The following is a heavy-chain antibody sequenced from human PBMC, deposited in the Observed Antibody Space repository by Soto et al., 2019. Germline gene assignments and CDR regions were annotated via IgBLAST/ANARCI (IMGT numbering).Heavy chain of an antibody. V-gene: IGHV3-23*01. J-gene: IGHJ4*02. Sequence: EVQLLESGGGLVQPGGSLRLSCAASGFTFSNYAMSWVRQAPGKGLEWVSASSDSGSSTYHADSVKGRFTISRDNSKNTRYMQMHSLRGEDTAVYDCVKGSRGSRPYYFAYWGQGTRVTVSS. D-gene: IGHD3-22*01. CDR1: GFTFSNYA. CDR3: VKGSRGSRPYYFAY. CDR2: SSDSGSST.